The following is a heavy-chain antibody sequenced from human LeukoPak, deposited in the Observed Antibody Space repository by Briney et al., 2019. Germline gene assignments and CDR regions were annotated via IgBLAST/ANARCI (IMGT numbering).Heavy chain of an antibody. CDR2: ISGSGGST. CDR3: AKKGIVVVPYYYGMDV. D-gene: IGHD2-2*01. J-gene: IGHJ6*02. Sequence: GGSLRLSCAASGFTFSSYGMSWVRQAPGKGLEWVSAISGSGGSTYYADSVKGRFTISRDNSKNTLYLQMNSLRAEDTAVYYCAKKGIVVVPYYYGMDVWGQGTTVTVSS. CDR1: GFTFSSYG. V-gene: IGHV3-23*01.